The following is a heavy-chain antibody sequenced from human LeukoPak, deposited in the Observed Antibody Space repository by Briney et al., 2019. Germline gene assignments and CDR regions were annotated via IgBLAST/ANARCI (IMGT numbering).Heavy chain of an antibody. Sequence: GGSVSFSTSASGFTIYNYCMLRDRQAPGKGLVWVSRINSDGSSTRHADSVKGRFTISRDNATNTLYLQMNSLRAEDTAVYYRRRDYGPGNIPLNYFDSWGQGTLATVSS. J-gene: IGHJ4*02. D-gene: IGHD3-10*01. CDR3: RRDYGPGNIPLNYFDS. CDR1: GFTIYNYC. CDR2: INSDGSST. V-gene: IGHV3-74*01.